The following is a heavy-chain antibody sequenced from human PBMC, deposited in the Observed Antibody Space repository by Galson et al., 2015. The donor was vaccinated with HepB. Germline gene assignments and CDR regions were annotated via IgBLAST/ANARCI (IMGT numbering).Heavy chain of an antibody. Sequence: SLRLSCAASGFTFSTYGMHWVRQAPGKGLEWVAVIAYDGHNKYYADSVKGRFSISRDNSENTLYLQMNSLRAEDTAVYYCAKGPDCGGDCYWERYYFDYWGQGTLVTVSS. CDR1: GFTFSTYG. V-gene: IGHV3-30*18. J-gene: IGHJ4*02. CDR2: IAYDGHNK. CDR3: AKGPDCGGDCYWERYYFDY. D-gene: IGHD2-21*02.